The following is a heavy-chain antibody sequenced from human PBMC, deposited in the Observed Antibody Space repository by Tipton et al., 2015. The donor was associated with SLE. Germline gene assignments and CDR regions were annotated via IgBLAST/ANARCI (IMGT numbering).Heavy chain of an antibody. J-gene: IGHJ6*02. CDR1: GNSITSIHY. Sequence: TLSLTCSVSGNSITSIHYWGWIRQPPGKGLEWIAYIHSSGSTNYNPSLKSRVTISADKSKNQFSLRLTSVTAADTAVYYCARKESYYYYGLDVWGQGTTVTVSS. CDR3: ARKESYYYYGLDV. CDR2: IHSSGST. V-gene: IGHV4-61*05.